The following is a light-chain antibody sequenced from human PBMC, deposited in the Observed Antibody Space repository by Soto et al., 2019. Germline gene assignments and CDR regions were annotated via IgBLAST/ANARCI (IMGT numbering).Light chain of an antibody. Sequence: EIVLTQSPGTLSLSPGERATLSCRASQSVSSSYLAWYQQTPGQAPRLLIYGASSRATGIPDRFSGSGSGTDFTLTISRLEPEDFAVYYCQQYGRSPLTFGPGTKVDIE. CDR2: GAS. J-gene: IGKJ3*01. CDR3: QQYGRSPLT. CDR1: QSVSSSY. V-gene: IGKV3-20*01.